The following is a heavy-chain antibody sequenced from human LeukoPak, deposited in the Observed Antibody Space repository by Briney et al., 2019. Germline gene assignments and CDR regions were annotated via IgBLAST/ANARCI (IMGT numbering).Heavy chain of an antibody. Sequence: ASVKVSCKASGYTFTSYDINWVRQAPGQGLEWMGWINPNSGGTNYAQKFQGRVTMTRDTSISTAYMELSRLIPDDTAVYYCARGYDILTGYGMDVWGQGTTVTVSS. CDR3: ARGYDILTGYGMDV. CDR2: INPNSGGT. J-gene: IGHJ6*02. D-gene: IGHD3-9*01. CDR1: GYTFTSYD. V-gene: IGHV1-2*02.